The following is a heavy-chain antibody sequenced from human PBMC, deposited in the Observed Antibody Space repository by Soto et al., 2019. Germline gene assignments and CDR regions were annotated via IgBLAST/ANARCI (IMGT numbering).Heavy chain of an antibody. J-gene: IGHJ3*01. CDR2: ISIGSGSI. CDR1: GFSFSNYA. Sequence: EVQLVESGGGLVQPGGSRRVSCAASGFSFSNYAMNWVRQAPGKGLEWGSYISIGSGSIFYADSVKGRFTISRDAAKNSLYTQITTLSDEDTAVYYCVRDDRWAFDFWGQGKMVTVSS. CDR3: VRDDRWAFDF. V-gene: IGHV3-48*02. D-gene: IGHD3-22*01.